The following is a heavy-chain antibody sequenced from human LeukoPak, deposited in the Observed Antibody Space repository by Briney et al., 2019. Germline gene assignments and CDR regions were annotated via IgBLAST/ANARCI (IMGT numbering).Heavy chain of an antibody. CDR2: ISYDGSNE. Sequence: GGSLRLSCAASGFTFSTYAMHWVRQAPGKGLEWVAVISYDGSNEYYADSVKGRFTISRDKSKNTLYLQMNSLRAEDTAVYYCARAPYYDSSGYYDSWGQGTLVTVSS. CDR3: ARAPYYDSSGYYDS. V-gene: IGHV3-30-3*01. CDR1: GFTFSTYA. D-gene: IGHD3-22*01. J-gene: IGHJ5*02.